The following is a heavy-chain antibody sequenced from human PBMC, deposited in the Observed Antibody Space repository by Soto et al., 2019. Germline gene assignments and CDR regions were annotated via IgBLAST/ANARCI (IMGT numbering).Heavy chain of an antibody. D-gene: IGHD3-3*01. CDR2: IYYSGST. CDR1: GGSISNSSYY. CDR3: ARHSPAISISDH. V-gene: IGHV4-39*01. Sequence: TSETLSLTCTVSGGSISNSSYYWGWIRQPPGKGLEWIGSIYYSGSTYYNPSLKSRVTISVDTSKNQFSLKLSSVTAADTAVYYCARHSPAISISDHWGQGTLVTVSS. J-gene: IGHJ4*02.